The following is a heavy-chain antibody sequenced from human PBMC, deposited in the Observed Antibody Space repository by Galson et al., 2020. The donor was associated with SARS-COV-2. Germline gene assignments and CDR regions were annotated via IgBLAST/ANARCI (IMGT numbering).Heavy chain of an antibody. CDR1: GFSVSSNH. J-gene: IGHJ5*02. D-gene: IGHD1-26*01. V-gene: IGHV3-66*01. Sequence: GESLKISCAASGFSVSSNHMNWVRQAPGKGLEWVSVIYSSDTTYYADSVKGRFTISRDNFENTLYLQMNSLSVEDTAVYYCAGADSGNYNGWFDPWGQGTLVTVSS. CDR3: AGADSGNYNGWFDP. CDR2: IYSSDTT.